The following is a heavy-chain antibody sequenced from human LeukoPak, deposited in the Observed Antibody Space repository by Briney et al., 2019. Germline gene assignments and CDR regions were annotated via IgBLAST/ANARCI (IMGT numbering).Heavy chain of an antibody. V-gene: IGHV3-64*01. Sequence: GGSLRLSCAASGFTFSTYAMHWVRQAPGKGLEYVPAISSNGGSTYYANSVKGRFSISRDNSKNTLYLQLGSLRAEDMAVYYCARSVVVAANIDYWGQGTLVTVSS. J-gene: IGHJ4*02. D-gene: IGHD2-15*01. CDR1: GFTFSTYA. CDR2: ISSNGGST. CDR3: ARSVVVAANIDY.